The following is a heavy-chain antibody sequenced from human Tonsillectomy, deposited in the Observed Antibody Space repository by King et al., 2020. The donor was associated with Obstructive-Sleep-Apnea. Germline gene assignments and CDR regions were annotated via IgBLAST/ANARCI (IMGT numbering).Heavy chain of an antibody. Sequence: QLVQSGAEVKKPGESLKISCKGSGYSFTSYWIGWVRQMPGKGLEWMGIIYPGDSDTRYSPSFQGQVTISADKSISTAYLQWSSLRASDTAMYYCARRVLIQNYEGHFDYWGQGTLVTVSS. CDR1: GYSFTSYW. V-gene: IGHV5-51*01. CDR2: IYPGDSDT. D-gene: IGHD1-7*01. J-gene: IGHJ4*02. CDR3: ARRVLIQNYEGHFDY.